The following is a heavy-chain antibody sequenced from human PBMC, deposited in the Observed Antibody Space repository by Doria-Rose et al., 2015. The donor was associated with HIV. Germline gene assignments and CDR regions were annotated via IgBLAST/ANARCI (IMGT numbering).Heavy chain of an antibody. J-gene: IGHJ4*02. CDR3: ARGSPTSVPGIKGGGDY. CDR2: ISSSSSYI. CDR1: GFTFSSYS. D-gene: IGHD3-10*01. Sequence: VQLVQSGGGLVKPGGSLRLSCAASGFTFSSYSMNWVRQAPGKGLEWVSSISSSSSYIYYADSVKGRFTISRDNAKNSLGLQMNSLRAEDTAVYYCARGSPTSVPGIKGGGDYWGQGTLVTVSS. V-gene: IGHV3-21*03.